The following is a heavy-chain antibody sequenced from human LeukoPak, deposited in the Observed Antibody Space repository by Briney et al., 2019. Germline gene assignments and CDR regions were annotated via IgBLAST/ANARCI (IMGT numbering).Heavy chain of an antibody. D-gene: IGHD5-12*01. V-gene: IGHV1-69*13. CDR1: GGTFSSYA. CDR2: IIPIFGTA. J-gene: IGHJ4*02. CDR3: ATQGVDSGYHGEDY. Sequence: GASVKVSCKASGGTFSSYAISWVRQAPGQGLEWMGGIIPIFGTANYAQKFQGRVTITADESTSTAYMELSSLRSEDTAVYYCATQGVDSGYHGEDYWGQGTLVTVSS.